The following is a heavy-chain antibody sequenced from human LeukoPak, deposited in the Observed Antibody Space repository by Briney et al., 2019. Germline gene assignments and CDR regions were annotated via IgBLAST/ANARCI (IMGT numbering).Heavy chain of an antibody. V-gene: IGHV3-48*02. Sequence: LSYISGSSGTIYYADSVKGRFTISRDNAKNSLDLQMNSLRDEDTALYYCARVANSNYYFDCWGQGTLVTVSS. D-gene: IGHD1-7*01. CDR3: ARVANSNYYFDC. J-gene: IGHJ4*02. CDR2: ISGSSGTI.